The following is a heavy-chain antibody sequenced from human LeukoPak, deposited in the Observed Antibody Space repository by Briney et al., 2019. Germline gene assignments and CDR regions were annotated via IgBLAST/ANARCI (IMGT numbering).Heavy chain of an antibody. CDR2: ISGSGGST. J-gene: IGHJ6*03. V-gene: IGHV3-23*01. CDR1: GFTFSSYA. CDR3: AKGYSSSWPHYYYYYMDV. D-gene: IGHD6-13*01. Sequence: GGSLRLSCAASGFTFSSYAMSWVRQAPGKGLEWVSAISGSGGSTYYADSVKGRFTISRDNSKNTLYLQMNSLRAEDTAVYYCAKGYSSSWPHYYYYYMDVWGKGTTVTVSS.